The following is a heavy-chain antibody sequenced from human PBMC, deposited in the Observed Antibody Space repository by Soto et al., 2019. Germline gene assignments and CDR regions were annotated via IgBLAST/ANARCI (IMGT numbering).Heavy chain of an antibody. CDR2: INHSGST. CDR3: ARGSSYYDFWSGYSRPDYYYYYYMDV. Sequence: SSETLSLTCAVDGGYISGYYWSWIRQPTGKGLEWIGEINHSGSTNYNPSLKSRVTISVDTSKNQFSLKLSSVTAADTAVYYCARGSSYYDFWSGYSRPDYYYYYYMDVWGKGTTVTVSS. J-gene: IGHJ6*03. V-gene: IGHV4-34*01. CDR1: GGYISGYY. D-gene: IGHD3-3*01.